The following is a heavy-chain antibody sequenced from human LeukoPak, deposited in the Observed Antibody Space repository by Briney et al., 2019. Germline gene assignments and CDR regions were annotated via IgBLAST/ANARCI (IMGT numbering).Heavy chain of an antibody. CDR1: GLTFSSYG. CDR2: IWYDGSNK. J-gene: IGHJ5*02. CDR3: AKDGGNSGSYFNWFDP. V-gene: IGHV3-33*06. D-gene: IGHD1-26*01. Sequence: GGSLRLSCAASGLTFSSYGMHWVRQAPGKGLEWVAVIWYDGSNKYYADSVKGRFTISRDNSKNTLYLQMNSLRAEDTAVYYCAKDGGNSGSYFNWFDPWGQGTLVTVSS.